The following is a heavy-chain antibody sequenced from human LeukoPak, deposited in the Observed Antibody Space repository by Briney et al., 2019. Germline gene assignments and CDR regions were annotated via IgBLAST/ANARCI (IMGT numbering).Heavy chain of an antibody. CDR1: TFTFSSYW. CDR3: ARGASYYYYYYMDV. J-gene: IGHJ6*03. CDR2: IKQDGSEK. Sequence: GGSLRLSCAASTFTFSSYWVTWVRQAPGKGLEWVANIKQDGSEKYYVDSVKGRFTISRDNAKNSLYLQMNSLRAEDTAVYYCARGASYYYYYYMDVWGKGTTVTVSS. V-gene: IGHV3-7*01.